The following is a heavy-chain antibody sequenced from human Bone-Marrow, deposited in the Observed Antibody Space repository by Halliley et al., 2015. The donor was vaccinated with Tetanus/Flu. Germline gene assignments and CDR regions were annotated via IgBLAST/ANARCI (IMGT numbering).Heavy chain of an antibody. D-gene: IGHD5-12*01. CDR2: ISRNGGTA. Sequence: SLRLSCEGSEATFSSYAMTWVRQAPGKGLEWVSAISRNGGTAYYADSVKGRFTISRDNSMNTVYLQMNSLRAEDTAEYYCARDRHSGYGFYPMDVWGQGTTVTVSS. V-gene: IGHV3-23*01. CDR1: EATFSSYA. J-gene: IGHJ6*02. CDR3: ARDRHSGYGFYPMDV.